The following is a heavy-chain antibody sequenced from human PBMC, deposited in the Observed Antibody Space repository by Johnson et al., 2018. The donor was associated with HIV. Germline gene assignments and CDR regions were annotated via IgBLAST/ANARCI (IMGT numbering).Heavy chain of an antibody. J-gene: IGHJ3*02. CDR3: AREMVRYAFDI. Sequence: VQLVESGGGVVQPGRSLRLSCAASGFTFSSYAMHWVRQAPGKGLVWVSRINGDGSNTNYANSVKGRFTISRDNSKNTLYLQMNSLRAEDTAVYYCAREMVRYAFDIWGQGTMVTVSS. V-gene: IGHV3-74*02. D-gene: IGHD5-18*01. CDR1: GFTFSSYA. CDR2: INGDGSNT.